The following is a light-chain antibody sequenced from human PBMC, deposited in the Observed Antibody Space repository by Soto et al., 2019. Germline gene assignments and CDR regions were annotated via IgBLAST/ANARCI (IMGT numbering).Light chain of an antibody. CDR1: QSISSW. Sequence: DIQMTQSPSTLSASVGDRVTITYRASQSISSWLAWYQQKPGKAPKLLIYDASSLESGVPSRFSGSGSGTEFTLTISSLQPDDFATYYCQQYNSHQITFGQGTRLEIK. J-gene: IGKJ5*01. V-gene: IGKV1-5*01. CDR3: QQYNSHQIT. CDR2: DAS.